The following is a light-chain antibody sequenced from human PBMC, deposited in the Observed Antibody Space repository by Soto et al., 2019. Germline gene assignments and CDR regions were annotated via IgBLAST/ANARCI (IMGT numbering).Light chain of an antibody. CDR2: GAS. V-gene: IGKV3-15*01. J-gene: IGKJ1*01. Sequence: EIMMTQSPATLSVSPGERVTLSCRASQSVSGHLAWYQQKPGQAPRLIISGASTRATGIPARFSGSGSGTEFTLTISSLQSEDFAVYYCHQYHYWWTFGQGTKVDTK. CDR3: HQYHYWWT. CDR1: QSVSGH.